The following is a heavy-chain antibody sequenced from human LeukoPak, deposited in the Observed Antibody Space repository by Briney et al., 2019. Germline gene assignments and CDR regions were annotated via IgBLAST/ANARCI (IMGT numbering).Heavy chain of an antibody. CDR3: AKWDCSGGSCYFDY. V-gene: IGHV3-21*01. CDR1: GFTFSSYS. CDR2: ISSSSSYI. J-gene: IGHJ4*02. D-gene: IGHD2-15*01. Sequence: GGSLRLSCAASGFTFSSYSMNWVRQAPGKGLEWVSSISSSSSYIYYADSVKGRFTISRDNSENTLYLQMNSLRAEDTAVYYCAKWDCSGGSCYFDYWGQGTLVTVSS.